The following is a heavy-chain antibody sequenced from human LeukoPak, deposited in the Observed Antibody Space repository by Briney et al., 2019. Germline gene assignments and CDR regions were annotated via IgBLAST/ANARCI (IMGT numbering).Heavy chain of an antibody. J-gene: IGHJ4*02. CDR2: ISGSGGGT. D-gene: IGHD6-19*01. CDR1: GVTFSSYV. V-gene: IGHV3-23*01. CDR3: VRLGQWLASIDF. Sequence: LPGGSLRLSCEASGVTFSSYVMSWVRQAPGKGPEWVSGISGSGGGTYYADSVKGRFTISRDNSKNTLYLQMNSLRADDTAVYYCVRLGQWLASIDFWGQGTLVTVSS.